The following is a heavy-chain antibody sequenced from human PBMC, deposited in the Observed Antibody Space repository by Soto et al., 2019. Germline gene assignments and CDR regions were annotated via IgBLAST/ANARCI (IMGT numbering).Heavy chain of an antibody. CDR2: INPNSGDT. V-gene: IGHV1-2*02. D-gene: IGHD5-18*01. CDR3: ANRYSYVHF. Sequence: WASVKVSCKSSGYAFTGYYIHWVRQAPGQGLEWMGWINPNSGDTNYAQKFQGRVTMTRDTSFSTAYMELSSLRSDDTAVYYCANRYSYVHFWGQGTLVTVSS. J-gene: IGHJ4*02. CDR1: GYAFTGYY.